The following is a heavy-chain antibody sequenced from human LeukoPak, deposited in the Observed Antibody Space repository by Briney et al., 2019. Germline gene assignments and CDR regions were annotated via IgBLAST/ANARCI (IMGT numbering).Heavy chain of an antibody. CDR1: AFTFSDSY. D-gene: IGHD6-13*01. Sequence: GGSLRLSCAASAFTFSDSYMSWIRQAPGKGLEWVSYISSSGDLISYADSVKGRFTISRDSAKKSLYLQMNSLRAEDTAVYYCAKGLAAADTFDYWGQGTLVTVSS. CDR3: AKGLAAADTFDY. CDR2: ISSSGDLI. J-gene: IGHJ4*02. V-gene: IGHV3-11*04.